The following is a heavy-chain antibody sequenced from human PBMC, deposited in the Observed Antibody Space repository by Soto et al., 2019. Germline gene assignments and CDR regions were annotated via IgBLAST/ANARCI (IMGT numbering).Heavy chain of an antibody. Sequence: QITLKESGPTLVKPTQTLTLTCTFSGFSLSTSGVGVGWIRQPPGKALEWLALIYWDDDKRYSPSLKSRLTITKDTSKNQVVLTLTNMDPVDTATYYCAHKMEYYYGSGSYYRGGWFDPWGQGTLVTVSS. CDR2: IYWDDDK. J-gene: IGHJ5*02. V-gene: IGHV2-5*02. D-gene: IGHD3-10*01. CDR3: AHKMEYYYGSGSYYRGGWFDP. CDR1: GFSLSTSGVG.